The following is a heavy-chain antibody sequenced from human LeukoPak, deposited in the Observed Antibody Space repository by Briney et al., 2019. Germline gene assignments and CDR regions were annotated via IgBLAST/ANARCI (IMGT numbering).Heavy chain of an antibody. CDR2: IYYSGST. CDR1: GGSISTYY. V-gene: IGHV4-59*04. J-gene: IGHJ4*02. Sequence: SETLSLTCTVSGGSISTYYWSWIRQPPGKGLEWIGTIYYSGSTYYNPSLKSRVTISVDTSKNQFSLKLSSVTAPDTAVYYCARHEDRNWYFDHWGQGTLVTVSS. D-gene: IGHD1-1*01. CDR3: ARHEDRNWYFDH.